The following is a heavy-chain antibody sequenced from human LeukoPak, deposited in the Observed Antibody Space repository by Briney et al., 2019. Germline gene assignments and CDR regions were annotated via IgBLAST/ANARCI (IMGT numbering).Heavy chain of an antibody. J-gene: IGHJ4*02. CDR1: GGSITTTNY. D-gene: IGHD1-26*01. V-gene: IGHV4-4*02. CDR2: ISLAGRT. CDR3: SGESGPFCPFGH. Sequence: PSGTLSLNCGVSGGSITTTNYWSWVRPPPGGGLEWIGEISLAGRTHYNPSLKRRVHISIDESKNHLYLNLASVTAADTAVYYCSGESGPFCPFGHWGQGTLVAVAS.